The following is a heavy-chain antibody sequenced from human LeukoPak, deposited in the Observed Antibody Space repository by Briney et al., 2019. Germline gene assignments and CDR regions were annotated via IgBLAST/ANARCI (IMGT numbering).Heavy chain of an antibody. J-gene: IGHJ5*02. CDR3: AKDVAAAGTGWFDP. CDR1: GYTFTSYG. V-gene: IGHV1-18*01. Sequence: GASVNVSCKASGYTFTSYGISWVRQAPGQGLEWMGWISAYNGNTNYAQKLQGRVTMTTDTSTSTAYMELRSLRSDDTAVYYCAKDVAAAGTGWFDPWGQGTLVTVSS. D-gene: IGHD6-13*01. CDR2: ISAYNGNT.